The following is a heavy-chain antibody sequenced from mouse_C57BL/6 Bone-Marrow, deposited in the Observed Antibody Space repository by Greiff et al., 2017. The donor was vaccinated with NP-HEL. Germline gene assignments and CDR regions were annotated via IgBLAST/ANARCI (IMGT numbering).Heavy chain of an antibody. J-gene: IGHJ2*01. V-gene: IGHV1-64*01. CDR3: AKYFDY. CDR2: IHPNSGST. Sequence: QVQLQQPGAELVKPGASVKLSCTASVYPFPLYFLHLFQQMPCHCLAWIGMIHPNSGSTNYNEKFKSKATLTVDKSSSTAYMQLSSLTSEDSAVYYCAKYFDYWGQGTTLTVSS. CDR1: VYPFPLYF.